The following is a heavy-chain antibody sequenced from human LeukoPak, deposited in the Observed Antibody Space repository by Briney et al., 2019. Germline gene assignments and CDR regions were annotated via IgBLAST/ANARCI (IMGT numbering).Heavy chain of an antibody. CDR2: IIPILGIA. CDR3: ARDGSCSGGSCAMDGWFDP. V-gene: IGHV1-69*04. Sequence: SVKVSCKASGGTFSSYAISWVRQAPGQGLEWMGRIIPILGIANYAQKFQGRVTITADKSTSTAYMELRSLTSDDTAVYYCARDGSCSGGSCAMDGWFDPWGQGTLVTVSS. J-gene: IGHJ5*02. CDR1: GGTFSSYA. D-gene: IGHD2-15*01.